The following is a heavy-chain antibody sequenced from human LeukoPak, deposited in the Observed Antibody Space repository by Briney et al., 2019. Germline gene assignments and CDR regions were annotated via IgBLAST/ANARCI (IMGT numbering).Heavy chain of an antibody. Sequence: ASVNVSFKCSGYTFTGYDMDWLGQARGQGLEWMGLINPNSGGTNKPHEFQDRVTMTRDTSISTDYMELSRLRYDDTAVYYCARGLGGKEYYSYYMDVWGKGTTVTVSS. CDR1: GYTFTGYD. CDR2: INPNSGGT. J-gene: IGHJ6*03. V-gene: IGHV1-2*02. CDR3: ARGLGGKEYYSYYMDV. D-gene: IGHD3-16*01.